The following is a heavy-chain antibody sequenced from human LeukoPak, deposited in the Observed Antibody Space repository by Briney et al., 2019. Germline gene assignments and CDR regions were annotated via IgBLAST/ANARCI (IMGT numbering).Heavy chain of an antibody. CDR2: ISSSSSYI. D-gene: IGHD1-26*01. CDR1: GFTFSSYS. CDR3: ARAPGGLPDY. V-gene: IGHV3-21*01. J-gene: IGHJ4*01. Sequence: GGSLRLSCAASGFTFSSYSMNWVRQAPGKGLEWVSSISSSSSYIYYADSVKGRFTISRDNAKNSLYPQMNSLRAEDTAVYYCARAPGGLPDYWGQEPWSPSPQ.